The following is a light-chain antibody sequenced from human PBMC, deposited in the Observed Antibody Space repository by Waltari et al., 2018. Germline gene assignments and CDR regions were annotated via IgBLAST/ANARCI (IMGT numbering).Light chain of an antibody. CDR2: GAS. J-gene: IGKJ3*01. CDR1: QSVSSSY. Sequence: EIVLTQSPGTLSLFPGERANLPCRASQSVSSSYLAWYQQKPGQAPRLLIYGASSRATGIPDRFSGSGSGTDFTLTISRLEPEDFAVYYCQQYGSSFTFGPGTKVDIK. CDR3: QQYGSSFT. V-gene: IGKV3-20*01.